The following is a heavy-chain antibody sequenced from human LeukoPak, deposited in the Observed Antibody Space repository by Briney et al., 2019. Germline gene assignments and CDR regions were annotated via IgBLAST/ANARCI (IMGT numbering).Heavy chain of an antibody. CDR2: TIPILGIA. D-gene: IGHD5-18*01. CDR3: ARDLGFVEMATAPFDY. J-gene: IGHJ4*02. CDR1: GGTFSSYA. Sequence: SVKVSCKASGGTFSSYAISWVRQAPGQGLEWMGRTIPILGIANYAQKFQGRVTITADKSTSTAYMELSSLRSEDTAVYYCARDLGFVEMATAPFDYWGQGTLVTVSS. V-gene: IGHV1-69*04.